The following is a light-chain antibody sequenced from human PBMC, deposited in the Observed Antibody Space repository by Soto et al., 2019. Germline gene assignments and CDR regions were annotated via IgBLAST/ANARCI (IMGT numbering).Light chain of an antibody. V-gene: IGKV1-5*01. CDR1: QSTNSW. Sequence: DLQMTQSPSTLSASVGDRVTITCRASQSTNSWLAWYQQKPGKAPKVLIYDVSSLESGVPSRFSGSGSGTEFTLTINSLQPDDFATYYCQQYNTYSGTFGPGTKVQIK. CDR3: QQYNTYSGT. CDR2: DVS. J-gene: IGKJ1*01.